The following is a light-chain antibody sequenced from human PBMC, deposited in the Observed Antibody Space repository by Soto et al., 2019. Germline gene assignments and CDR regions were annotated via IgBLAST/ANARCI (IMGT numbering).Light chain of an antibody. CDR3: QQYGSAPYT. CDR1: QSVSSSY. CDR2: GAS. V-gene: IGKV3-20*01. Sequence: EIVLTQSPGTLSLSPGERPTLSCRVSQSVSSSYLAWYQQKSGQAPRLLIYGASTRATGIPDRFSGSGSGTDFTLTISRLEPEDFAVYYCQQYGSAPYTFGQGTKLEIK. J-gene: IGKJ2*01.